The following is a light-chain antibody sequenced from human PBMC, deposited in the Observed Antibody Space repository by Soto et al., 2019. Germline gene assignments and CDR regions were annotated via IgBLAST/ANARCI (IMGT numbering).Light chain of an antibody. J-gene: IGKJ1*01. CDR2: DTS. Sequence: EVVLTQSPATLSVSPGESSTLSCRSSQNIRNNLAWYQQKPGQAPRLLFSDTSTRATTVPARFNGSGSGTEFSLAISNLQSEDFAVYYCQQRSNWPRTFGQGTKVDIK. CDR3: QQRSNWPRT. CDR1: QNIRNN. V-gene: IGKV3-15*01.